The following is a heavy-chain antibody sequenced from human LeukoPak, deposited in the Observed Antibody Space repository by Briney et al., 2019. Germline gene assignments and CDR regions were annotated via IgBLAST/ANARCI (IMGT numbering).Heavy chain of an antibody. CDR1: GFTFDDYA. J-gene: IGHJ4*02. CDR3: PNVPFDY. Sequence: GGSLRLSCAASGFTFDDYAMHWVRQAPGKGLEWVSLISNNGGSTYYADSVKGRFTISRDNSKNSLYLQMNSLRTEDTALYYCPNVPFDYWGQGTLVTVSS. D-gene: IGHD2-2*01. V-gene: IGHV3-43*02. CDR2: ISNNGGST.